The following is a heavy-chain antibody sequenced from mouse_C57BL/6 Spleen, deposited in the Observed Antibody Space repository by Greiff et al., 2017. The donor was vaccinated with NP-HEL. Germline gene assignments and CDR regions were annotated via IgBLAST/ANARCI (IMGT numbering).Heavy chain of an antibody. V-gene: IGHV1-78*01. CDR3: ASHYYGSSHYAMDY. D-gene: IGHD1-1*01. CDR2: IYPRDGST. CDR1: GYTFTDHT. J-gene: IGHJ4*01. Sequence: LVESDAELVKPGASVKISCKVSGYTFTDHTIHWMKQRPEQGLEWIGYIYPRDGSTKYNEKFKGKATLTADKSSSTAYMQLNSLTSEDSAVYFCASHYYGSSHYAMDYWGQGTSVTVSS.